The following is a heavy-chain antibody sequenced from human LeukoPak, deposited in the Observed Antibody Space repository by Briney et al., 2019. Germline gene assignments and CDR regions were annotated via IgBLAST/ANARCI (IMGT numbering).Heavy chain of an antibody. V-gene: IGHV1-2*02. CDR3: ARDSSWGDYYYYMDV. Sequence: ASVKVSCKASGYTFTGYYMHWVRQAPGQGLEWMGWINPNSGGTNYAQKFQGRVTMTRDTSISTAYMELSRLRSDDTAVYYCARDSSWGDYYYYMDVWGKGTTVTISS. CDR1: GYTFTGYY. J-gene: IGHJ6*03. CDR2: INPNSGGT. D-gene: IGHD6-13*01.